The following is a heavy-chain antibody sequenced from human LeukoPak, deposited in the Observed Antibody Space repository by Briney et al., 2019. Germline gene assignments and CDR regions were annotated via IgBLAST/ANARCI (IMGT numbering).Heavy chain of an antibody. CDR3: ARGPNSNWSGLDF. D-gene: IGHD6-6*01. Sequence: QTGGSLRLSCTASGFSFSGHWMHWARHLPGKGLVWVSRISPTGSTTNYAASVKGRFTVSRDNAKNPLYLEVNNLRAEDTAVYYCARGPNSNWSGLDFWGQGTLLTVSS. J-gene: IGHJ4*02. CDR1: GFSFSGHW. CDR2: ISPTGSTT. V-gene: IGHV3-74*01.